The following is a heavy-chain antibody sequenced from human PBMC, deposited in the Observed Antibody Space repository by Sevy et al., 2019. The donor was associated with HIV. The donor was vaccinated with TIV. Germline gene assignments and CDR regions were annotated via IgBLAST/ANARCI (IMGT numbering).Heavy chain of an antibody. J-gene: IGHJ6*02. CDR2: ISYHGRDK. D-gene: IGHD1-1*01. CDR3: AKDFTGYNGMDV. V-gene: IGHV3-30*18. Sequence: GGSLRLSCVVSGIIFTTSGMHWVRQAPGKGLEWVAVISYHGRDKFYADSVKGRATISRDNSKNLLYLEMNSLRTEDMAVYYCAKDFTGYNGMDVWGQGTMVTVSS. CDR1: GIIFTTSG.